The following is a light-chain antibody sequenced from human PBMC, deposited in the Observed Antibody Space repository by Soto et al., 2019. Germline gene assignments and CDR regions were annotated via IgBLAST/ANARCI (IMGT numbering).Light chain of an antibody. V-gene: IGLV2-8*01. CDR2: EVV. Sequence: QSVLTQPPSASGSPGQSVTISCTGTKNDIGVFDFVSWYQHHPGKAPRLIIYEVVQRPSGVPERFSGSKSGNTASLTVSGLQAADEADYFCKSYAGSNTYVFGSGTKVTVL. CDR1: KNDIGVFDF. CDR3: KSYAGSNTYV. J-gene: IGLJ1*01.